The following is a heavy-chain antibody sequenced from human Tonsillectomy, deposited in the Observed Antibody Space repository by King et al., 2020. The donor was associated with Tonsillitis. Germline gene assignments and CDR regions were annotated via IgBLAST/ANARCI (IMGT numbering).Heavy chain of an antibody. CDR1: GFTFSSYG. V-gene: IGHV3-30*02. D-gene: IGHD3-22*01. Sequence: QLVQSGGGVVQPGGSLRLSCAASGFTFSSYGMHWVRQAPGKGLEWVAFIRYDGSNKYYADSVKGRFTISRDNSKNTLYLQMNSLRAEDTAVYYCAKDMGIVVVGVFDYWGQGTLVTVSS. CDR3: AKDMGIVVVGVFDY. CDR2: IRYDGSNK. J-gene: IGHJ4*02.